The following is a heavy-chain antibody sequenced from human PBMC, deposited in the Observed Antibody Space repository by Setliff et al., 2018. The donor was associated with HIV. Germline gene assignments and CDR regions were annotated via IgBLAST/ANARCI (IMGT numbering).Heavy chain of an antibody. Sequence: PSETLSLTCAVSGGSISSDNWWIWVPQAPGKGLEWIGEIYHSEYTNYNPSLKSRVSMSVDKSKNQFSVKLTSVTAADTAVYYCARGHCSGTNCYGVDYYGMDVWGQGNTVAVSS. V-gene: IGHV4-4*02. CDR3: ARGHCSGTNCYGVDYYGMDV. J-gene: IGHJ6*02. D-gene: IGHD2-2*01. CDR2: IYHSEYT. CDR1: GGSISSDNW.